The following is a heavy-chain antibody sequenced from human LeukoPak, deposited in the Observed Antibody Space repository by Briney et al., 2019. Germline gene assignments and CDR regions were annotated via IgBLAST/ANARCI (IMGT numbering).Heavy chain of an antibody. CDR1: GGSISSSSYY. J-gene: IGHJ4*02. D-gene: IGHD3-10*01. V-gene: IGHV4-39*01. CDR3: AKHYMGSYYNRGLDC. CDR2: INYSGIT. Sequence: SETLSLTCTVSGGSISSSSYYWGWIRQSPGKGLEWVGRINYSGITYYNPSLKSRLTLSVDTSKNQFSLKLSSVTAADTAVYFCAKHYMGSYYNRGLDCWGQGTLVTVSS.